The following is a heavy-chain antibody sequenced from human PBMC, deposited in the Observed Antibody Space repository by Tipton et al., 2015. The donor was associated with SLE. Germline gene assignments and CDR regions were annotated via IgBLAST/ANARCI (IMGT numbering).Heavy chain of an antibody. CDR1: GFTFDDYA. D-gene: IGHD6-19*01. CDR3: VKGSHTSGWFLSAEYFQH. J-gene: IGHJ1*01. CDR2: ITWNSAST. V-gene: IGHV3-9*03. Sequence: SLRLSCTASGFTFDDYAMHWVRQTPGKGLEWVSGITWNSASTGYADSVKGRFTISRDNAKNSLYLQMNSLGADDMALYYCVKGSHTSGWFLSAEYFQHWGQGTLVIVSS.